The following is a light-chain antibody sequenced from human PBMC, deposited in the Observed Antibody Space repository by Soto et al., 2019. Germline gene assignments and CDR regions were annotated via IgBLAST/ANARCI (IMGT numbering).Light chain of an antibody. CDR2: EVS. J-gene: IGLJ1*01. Sequence: QSALTQPASVSGSPGQSITISFTGTSSDVGGYNYVSWYQQHPGKAPKRMIYEVSNRPSGVSNRFSGSKSGNTASLTISGHQAEDEADYYCISYTSSSTLVFGTGTKLTVL. CDR1: SSDVGGYNY. V-gene: IGLV2-14*01. CDR3: ISYTSSSTLV.